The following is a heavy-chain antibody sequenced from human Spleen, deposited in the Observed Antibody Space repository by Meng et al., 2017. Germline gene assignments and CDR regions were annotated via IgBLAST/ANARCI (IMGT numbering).Heavy chain of an antibody. D-gene: IGHD1-26*01. Sequence: SETLSLTCAVSGYSITGSYNWGWIRQSPGKGLEWIGRIYTSGSTNYNPSLKSRVTMSVDMSKNQFSLNLNSVTAADTAVYYCARWWAENSFDYWGQGILVTVSS. V-gene: IGHV4-59*10. CDR1: GYSITGSYN. CDR2: IYTSGST. J-gene: IGHJ4*02. CDR3: ARWWAENSFDY.